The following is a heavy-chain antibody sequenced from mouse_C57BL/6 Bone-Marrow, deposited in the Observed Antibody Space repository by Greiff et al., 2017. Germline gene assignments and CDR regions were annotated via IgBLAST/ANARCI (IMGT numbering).Heavy chain of an antibody. D-gene: IGHD1-1*01. Sequence: QVQLQQPGAELVKPGASVKLSCKASGYTFTSYWMQWVKQRTGQGLEWIGEIDPSDSYTNYNQKFKGKATLTVDTSSSTAYMQLSSLTSEDSAVYYCAKITTVVATDYFDYWGQGTTLTVSS. CDR3: AKITTVVATDYFDY. CDR2: IDPSDSYT. V-gene: IGHV1-50*01. J-gene: IGHJ2*01. CDR1: GYTFTSYW.